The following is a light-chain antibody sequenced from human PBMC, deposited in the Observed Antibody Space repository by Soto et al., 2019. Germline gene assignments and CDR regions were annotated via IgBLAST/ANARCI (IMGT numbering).Light chain of an antibody. Sequence: EIVMTQSPATLSVSPGERATLSCRASQSVSSKLAWYQQKPGQAPRLLIYGASTRATGVPARFSGSGSGTEFTLTISSLQAEDFAVYYGQKYKNWPRTFGQGTKVEIK. J-gene: IGKJ1*01. CDR1: QSVSSK. V-gene: IGKV3-15*01. CDR2: GAS. CDR3: QKYKNWPRT.